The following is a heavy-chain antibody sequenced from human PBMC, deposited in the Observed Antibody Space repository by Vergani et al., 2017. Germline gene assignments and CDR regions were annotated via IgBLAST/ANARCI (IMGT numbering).Heavy chain of an antibody. D-gene: IGHD3-10*01. J-gene: IGHJ5*02. CDR1: GASISSNSYY. CDR3: GRVADFYGLGSRLLDL. V-gene: IGHV4-39*07. CDR2: IRYSGPT. Sequence: QLQLQESGPGLVEPSETLSLTCTVSGASISSNSYYWGWVRQSPGNGLEWVGSIRYSGPTYYNLPLQSRTTISLDTSKNQFSLKLNSVTAADTAVYYCGRVADFYGLGSRLLDLWGQGILVTVSS.